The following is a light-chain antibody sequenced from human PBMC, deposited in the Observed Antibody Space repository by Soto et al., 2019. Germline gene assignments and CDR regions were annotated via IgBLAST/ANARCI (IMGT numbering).Light chain of an antibody. V-gene: IGKV1-33*01. CDR3: QQYENLPT. CDR2: DAS. CDR1: QNINNY. J-gene: IGKJ5*01. Sequence: IQMTRSPPSLSASVGDRVTFSSQASQNINNYLNWYQQKPGRAPKLLIYDASNLEAGVPSRFRGSGSGTDFTFTISRLQPEDIATYYCQQYENLPTLGQGTRLEIK.